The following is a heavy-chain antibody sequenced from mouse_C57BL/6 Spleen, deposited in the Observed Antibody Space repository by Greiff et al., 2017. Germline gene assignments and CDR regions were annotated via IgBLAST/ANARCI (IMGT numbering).Heavy chain of an antibody. CDR2: INPSNGGT. J-gene: IGHJ3*01. D-gene: IGHD2-1*01. Sequence: QVQLKQSGTELVKPGASVKLSCKASGYTFTSYWMHWVKQRPGQGLEWIGNINPSNGGTNYNEKFKSKATLTVDKSSSTAYMQLSSLTSEDSAVYYCARSIYYGLTWFAYWGQGTLVTVSA. V-gene: IGHV1-53*01. CDR3: ARSIYYGLTWFAY. CDR1: GYTFTSYW.